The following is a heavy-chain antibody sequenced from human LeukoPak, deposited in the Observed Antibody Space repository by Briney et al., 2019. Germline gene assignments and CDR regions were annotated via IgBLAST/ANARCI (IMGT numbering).Heavy chain of an antibody. J-gene: IGHJ4*02. V-gene: IGHV3-23*01. CDR3: AKSPENDLYYFDY. CDR1: GFTFSKFA. CDR2: ISDSGDST. Sequence: GGSLRLSCAASGFTFSKFAMSWVRQAPGKGLEWVSGISDSGDSTYYADSVKGRITISRDNSKNTLYLLMNSLRAEDTAVYYCAKSPENDLYYFDYWGQGTLVIVSS. D-gene: IGHD1-1*01.